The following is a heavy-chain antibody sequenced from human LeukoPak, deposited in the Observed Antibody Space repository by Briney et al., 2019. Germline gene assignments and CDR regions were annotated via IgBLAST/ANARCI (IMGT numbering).Heavy chain of an antibody. Sequence: PGGSLRLSCAASGFSVSGSYMSWVRQPPGTGLEWVSTIYSGDGTYYADSVKGRFAISRDSSENTLNLHMNSLRAEDTAVYYCARDRGYAYGLYDAFDVWGQGTMVTVSS. J-gene: IGHJ3*01. D-gene: IGHD5-18*01. CDR3: ARDRGYAYGLYDAFDV. CDR1: GFSVSGSY. V-gene: IGHV3-66*01. CDR2: IYSGDGT.